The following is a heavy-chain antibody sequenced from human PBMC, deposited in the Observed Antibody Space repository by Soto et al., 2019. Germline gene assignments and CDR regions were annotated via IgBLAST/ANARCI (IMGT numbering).Heavy chain of an antibody. CDR2: VSGSGGST. CDR1: GFTFSSYA. CDR3: AKDRTAMIWNYNVH. V-gene: IGHV3-23*01. J-gene: IGHJ4*02. Sequence: GGSLRLSCAASGFTFSSYAMSWVRQAPGKGLEWVSAVSGSGGSTYYADSVKGRFTDSRNNSKNPLYLNMNTLGAEDTAVYYCAKDRTAMIWNYNVHWGQGTLVTVSS. D-gene: IGHD1-7*01.